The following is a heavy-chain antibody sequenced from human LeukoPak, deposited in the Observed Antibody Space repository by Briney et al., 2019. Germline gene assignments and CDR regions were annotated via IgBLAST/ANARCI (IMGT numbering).Heavy chain of an antibody. Sequence: PSETPSLTCTVSGGSISSYYWSWIRQPPGKGLEWIGYIYYSGSTNYNPSLKSRVTISVDTSKNQFSLKLSSVTAADTAVYYCARGYSSGWYNRSSYYYYGMDVWGQGTTVTVSS. J-gene: IGHJ6*02. V-gene: IGHV4-59*01. CDR3: ARGYSSGWYNRSSYYYYGMDV. CDR2: IYYSGST. CDR1: GGSISSYY. D-gene: IGHD6-19*01.